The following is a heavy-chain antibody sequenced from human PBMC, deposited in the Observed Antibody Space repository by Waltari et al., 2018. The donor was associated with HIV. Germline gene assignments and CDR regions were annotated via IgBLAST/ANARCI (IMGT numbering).Heavy chain of an antibody. D-gene: IGHD5-12*01. CDR1: GFTFRYYW. CDR2: IKEDGSEK. CDR3: ARDPEGYTLGGGDFDY. J-gene: IGHJ4*02. V-gene: IGHV3-7*01. Sequence: EVQLVESGGGLVQPGGSLRISCAVSGFTFRYYWMTWVRQAPGKGLEWVANIKEDGSEKYYVDSVKGRFTISRDNAKKSLYLQMNSLRVEDTAVYYCARDPEGYTLGGGDFDYWGQGTLVTVSS.